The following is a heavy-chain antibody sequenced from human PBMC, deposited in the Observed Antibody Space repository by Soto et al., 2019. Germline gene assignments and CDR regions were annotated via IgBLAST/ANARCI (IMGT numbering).Heavy chain of an antibody. J-gene: IGHJ5*02. D-gene: IGHD6-6*01. CDR2: IYHSGST. CDR3: ARSSPYSSPSGTWFDP. Sequence: SETLSLTCAVSGGSISSSNWWSWVRQPPGKGLEWIGEIYHSGSTNYNPSLKSRVTISVDKSKNQFSLKLSSVTAADTAVYYCARSSPYSSPSGTWFDPWGQGTLVTVSS. V-gene: IGHV4-4*02. CDR1: GGSISSSNW.